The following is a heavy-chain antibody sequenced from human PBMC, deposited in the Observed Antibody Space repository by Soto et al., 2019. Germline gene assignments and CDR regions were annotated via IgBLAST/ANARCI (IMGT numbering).Heavy chain of an antibody. J-gene: IGHJ6*02. CDR3: VKGYWKGDV. CDR2: ISGSGGSI. CDR1: GVTFSTYA. V-gene: IGHV3-23*01. Sequence: EVQLLESGGSLVQPGGSLRLSCAASGVTFSTYAMNWVRQAPGNGLEWVSAISGSGGSIHYADSVKGRFTISRDNSKNTVYLQMNSLRDEDTAVDNCVKGYWKGDVWGQGTTVTVSS. D-gene: IGHD1-1*01.